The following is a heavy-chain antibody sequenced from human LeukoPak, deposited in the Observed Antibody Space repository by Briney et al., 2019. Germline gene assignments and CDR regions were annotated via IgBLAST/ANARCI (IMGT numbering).Heavy chain of an antibody. J-gene: IGHJ4*02. Sequence: GGSLRLSCAASGFTFDDYAMHWVRQAPGKGLEWVSGISWNSGSIGYADSVKGRFTISRDNAKNSLYLQMNSLRAEDTAVYYCAREVAVSSPSFDYWGQGTLVTVSS. CDR2: ISWNSGSI. D-gene: IGHD6-19*01. CDR1: GFTFDDYA. V-gene: IGHV3-9*01. CDR3: AREVAVSSPSFDY.